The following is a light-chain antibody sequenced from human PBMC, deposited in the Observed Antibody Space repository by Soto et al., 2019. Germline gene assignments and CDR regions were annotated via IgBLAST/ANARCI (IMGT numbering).Light chain of an antibody. Sequence: EIVLTQSPGTLSLSPGQGATLSCRASQHISSTFLAWYQQKPGQAPRLLIFAASSRATGIPDRFSGSASGTDFTLYISRLEPEDSAVYYCQQYGRSPRMFGQGTKVEIK. CDR2: AAS. CDR1: QHISSTF. V-gene: IGKV3-20*01. J-gene: IGKJ1*01. CDR3: QQYGRSPRM.